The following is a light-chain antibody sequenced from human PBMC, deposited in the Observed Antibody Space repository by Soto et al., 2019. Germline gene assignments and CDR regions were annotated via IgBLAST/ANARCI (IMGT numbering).Light chain of an antibody. V-gene: IGLV2-8*01. Sequence: QSALTQPPSASGSPGQSVTISCTGTSSDVGGYNYVSWYQQHPGKAPKLMIYEVSKRPSGVPDRFSASKSGNTASLTVSGLPAEDEDDYYCSSYAGSNNLVFGGGTKLTVL. CDR2: EVS. CDR3: SSYAGSNNLV. J-gene: IGLJ2*01. CDR1: SSDVGGYNY.